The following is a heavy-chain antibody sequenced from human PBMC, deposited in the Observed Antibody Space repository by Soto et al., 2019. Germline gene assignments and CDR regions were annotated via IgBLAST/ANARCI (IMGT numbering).Heavy chain of an antibody. Sequence: EVQVLDSGGGLVQPGGSLRLSCAASGFTFSTYPMSWVRQAPGKGLEWVSIISGSGGNTDYADSVKGRFTMSRDNSKNTVYLQMNRLRAEDTAVYYCAKVPLTYSGTYFDYWGQGTLVTVSS. CDR2: ISGSGGNT. V-gene: IGHV3-23*01. D-gene: IGHD1-26*01. CDR1: GFTFSTYP. CDR3: AKVPLTYSGTYFDY. J-gene: IGHJ4*02.